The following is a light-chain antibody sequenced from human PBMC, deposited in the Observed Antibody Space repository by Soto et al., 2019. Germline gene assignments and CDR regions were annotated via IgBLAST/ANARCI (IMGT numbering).Light chain of an antibody. J-gene: IGKJ1*01. CDR3: QQSFNTRT. CDR2: YTS. V-gene: IGKV1-39*01. CDR1: QNITSY. Sequence: DIKMTQSPSSLSASVGDRVTITCRASQNITSYLNWYQQKPGRAPKLLIYYTSTLQGGVPSRFRGIGSGTDFSLSISSLQREDFATYYCQQSFNTRTFGQGTKVEIK.